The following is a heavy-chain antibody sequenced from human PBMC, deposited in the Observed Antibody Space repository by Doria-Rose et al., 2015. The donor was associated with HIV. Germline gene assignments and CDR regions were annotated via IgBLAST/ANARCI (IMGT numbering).Heavy chain of an antibody. CDR3: ACGVGATGDY. D-gene: IGHD1-26*01. Sequence: FSDYYMSWIRQAPGKGLEWISYISSSGSNRDYADSVKGRSTISRDRAKNSLYLEMNSLRAEDTAVYYCACGVGATGDYWGQGTLVTVSS. J-gene: IGHJ4*02. CDR2: ISSSGSNR. V-gene: IGHV3-11*01. CDR1: FSDYY.